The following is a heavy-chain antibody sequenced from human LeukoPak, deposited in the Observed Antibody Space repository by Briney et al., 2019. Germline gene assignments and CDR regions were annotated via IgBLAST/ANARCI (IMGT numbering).Heavy chain of an antibody. CDR3: ASALPYYYDSSGYYENTDY. D-gene: IGHD3-22*01. CDR1: GFTFSSYA. Sequence: PGGSLRLSCAASGFTFSSYAMHWVRQAPGKGLEWVAGISYDGSYKYYADSVKGRVTISRDNAKNSLYLQMNSLRAEDTAVYYCASALPYYYDSSGYYENTDYWGQGTLVTVSS. V-gene: IGHV3-30*04. CDR2: ISYDGSYK. J-gene: IGHJ4*02.